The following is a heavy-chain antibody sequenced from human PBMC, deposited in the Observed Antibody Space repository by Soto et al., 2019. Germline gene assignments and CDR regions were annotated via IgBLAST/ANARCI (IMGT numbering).Heavy chain of an antibody. Sequence: TLSLTCSVSGDSITSGGYYWSWIRQLPGKGLQWIGYIYYSGTTYYNPSLKSRVIISVDTSQNQFSLNLTSVTAADTAVYFCARETGVSGSWAPDNWGQGILVTVSS. J-gene: IGHJ4*02. CDR1: GDSITSGGYY. CDR2: IYYSGTT. V-gene: IGHV4-31*03. D-gene: IGHD6-13*01. CDR3: ARETGVSGSWAPDN.